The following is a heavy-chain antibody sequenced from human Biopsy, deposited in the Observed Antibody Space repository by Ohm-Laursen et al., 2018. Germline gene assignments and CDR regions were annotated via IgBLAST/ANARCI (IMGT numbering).Heavy chain of an antibody. CDR3: ARATNSTGWPYYYFYGMDV. CDR2: IYYSGST. CDR1: GGSISSDY. D-gene: IGHD2/OR15-2a*01. Sequence: SQTLSLTCTVSGGSISSDYWSWIRQTPGKGLEGIGYIYYSGSTNYNPSLKSRVTISVDTSKNQFSLRLNSLTAADTAVYYCARATNSTGWPYYYFYGMDVWGQGTTVTVSS. J-gene: IGHJ6*02. V-gene: IGHV4-59*01.